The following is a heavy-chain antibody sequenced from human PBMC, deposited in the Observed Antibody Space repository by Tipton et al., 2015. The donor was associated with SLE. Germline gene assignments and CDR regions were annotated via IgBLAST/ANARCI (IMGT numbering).Heavy chain of an antibody. CDR2: IFPISGTV. Sequence: QLVQSGPEVKKPGSSVQVSCMSSGGTFGFYAISWVRQAPGQGLEWMGEIFPISGTVNYAEKFQGRVTITADESTSTADMEINSLRSEDTAVYYCTRDTRYQHASDVWGQGTLVTVSS. CDR1: GGTFGFYA. D-gene: IGHD2-2*01. CDR3: TRDTRYQHASDV. J-gene: IGHJ4*02. V-gene: IGHV1-69*01.